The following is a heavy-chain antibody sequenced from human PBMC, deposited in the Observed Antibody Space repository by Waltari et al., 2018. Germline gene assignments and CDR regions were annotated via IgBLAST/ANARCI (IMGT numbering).Heavy chain of an antibody. CDR2: ISTNNGNR. D-gene: IGHD6-6*01. Sequence: QAQLVQSGPEVKKPGASVRISCTASVYTFSSYGIPWVRQAPGQGLEWLGWISTNNGNRNYSQKLQGRVSMTTNTYTTTAYMDLRSLRSDDTAIYYCIRGGPWRLVQGNAFDFWGQGTLVTVSS. J-gene: IGHJ3*01. CDR3: IRGGPWRLVQGNAFDF. V-gene: IGHV1-18*01. CDR1: VYTFSSYG.